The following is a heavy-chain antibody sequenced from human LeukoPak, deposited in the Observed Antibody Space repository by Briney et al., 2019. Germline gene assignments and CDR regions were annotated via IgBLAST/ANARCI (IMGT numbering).Heavy chain of an antibody. CDR1: GGSFSGYY. Sequence: PSETLSLTCAVYGGSFSGYYWSWIRQPPGKGLEWIGEINHSGSTNYNPSLKSRVTISVDTSKNQFSLKLSSATAADTAVYYCARGPTLWYCSSTSCHEVYYFDYWGQGTLVTVSS. J-gene: IGHJ4*02. D-gene: IGHD2-2*01. CDR2: INHSGST. V-gene: IGHV4-34*01. CDR3: ARGPTLWYCSSTSCHEVYYFDY.